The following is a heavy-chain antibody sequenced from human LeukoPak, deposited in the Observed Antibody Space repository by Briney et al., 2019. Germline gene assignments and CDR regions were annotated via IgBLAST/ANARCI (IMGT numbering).Heavy chain of an antibody. CDR2: IYTSGST. D-gene: IGHD4-11*01. CDR3: ARATHTIRADYKPFDF. Sequence: PSQTLSLTCTVSGGSISSGSYYWSWIRQPAGKGLEWIGRIYTSGSTNYNPSLKGRATMSVDTSRDQFSLKLSSVTAADTAIYYCARATHTIRADYKPFDFWGQGTLVTVSS. CDR1: GGSISSGSYY. V-gene: IGHV4-61*02. J-gene: IGHJ4*02.